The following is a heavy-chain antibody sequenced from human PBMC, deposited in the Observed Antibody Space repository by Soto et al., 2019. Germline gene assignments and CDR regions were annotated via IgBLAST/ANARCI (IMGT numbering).Heavy chain of an antibody. CDR3: ARSREFDY. V-gene: IGHV4-30-2*01. CDR2: IFPSGTT. CDR1: GGSLIGATSS. J-gene: IGHJ4*02. Sequence: SETLSLTCGVSGGSLIGATSSWNWLRQPPGKGLEWIGYIFPSGTTYYNPSLKSRVTISIDVSKNQFSLSLRSLTAADTAVYYCARSREFDYWSQGTLVTVSS.